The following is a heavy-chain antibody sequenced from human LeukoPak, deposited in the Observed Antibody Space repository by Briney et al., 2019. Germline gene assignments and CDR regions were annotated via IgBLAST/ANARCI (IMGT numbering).Heavy chain of an antibody. CDR3: ARPSVSGSPLDAFDV. J-gene: IGHJ3*01. V-gene: IGHV5-51*01. D-gene: IGHD1-26*01. CDR1: GYSFTSYW. CDR2: IYPVDSKT. Sequence: GESLKISCKGSGYSFTSYWIAWVRQMPGKGLEWMGIIYPVDSKTKYSPSFEGQVTLSVDKSTSTAYLMWRSLKASDTAIYYCARPSVSGSPLDAFDVWGQATLVIVSS.